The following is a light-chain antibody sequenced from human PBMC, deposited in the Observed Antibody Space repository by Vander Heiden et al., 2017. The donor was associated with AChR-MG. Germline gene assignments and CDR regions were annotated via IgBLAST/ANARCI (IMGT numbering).Light chain of an antibody. Sequence: SVVTQPPSVSGTPGQRVTIPCSGGSSNIERNAVSCYRQIPGEAPKLVMFSDNQGPSGVPDRFSGSRSGTSASLAISGLQSEDEADYFCATWDDRLNGPVFGGGTKLTVL. CDR1: SSNIERNA. V-gene: IGLV1-44*01. CDR3: ATWDDRLNGPV. J-gene: IGLJ3*02. CDR2: SDN.